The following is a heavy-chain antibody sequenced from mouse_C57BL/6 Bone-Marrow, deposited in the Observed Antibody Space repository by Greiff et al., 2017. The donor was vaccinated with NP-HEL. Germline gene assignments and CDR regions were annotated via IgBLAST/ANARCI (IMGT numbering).Heavy chain of an antibody. J-gene: IGHJ2*01. CDR2: ISSGSSTI. Sequence: EVMLVESGGGLVKPGGSLKLSCAASGFTFSDYGMHWVRQAPEKGLEWVAYISSGSSTIYYADTVKGRFTISRDNAKNTRFLQMTSLRSEDTAMYYCARLYFDYWGQGTTLTVSS. V-gene: IGHV5-17*01. CDR1: GFTFSDYG. CDR3: ARLYFDY.